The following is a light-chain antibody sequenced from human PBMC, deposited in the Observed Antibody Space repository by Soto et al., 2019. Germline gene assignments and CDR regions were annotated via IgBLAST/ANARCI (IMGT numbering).Light chain of an antibody. CDR1: ESVRSN. CDR2: GAS. Sequence: EIVMTQSPATLSVSPGERATFSCRASESVRSNLAWYQQKPGQAPRLLIYGASTRATGIPARFSGSGSGTAFTLTISSLQSEDFEVYYCQQYNNGPPLTFGGGTTV. J-gene: IGKJ4*01. CDR3: QQYNNGPPLT. V-gene: IGKV3-15*01.